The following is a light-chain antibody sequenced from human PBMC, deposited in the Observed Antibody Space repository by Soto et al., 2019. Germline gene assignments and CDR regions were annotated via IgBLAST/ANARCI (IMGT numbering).Light chain of an antibody. V-gene: IGKV1-5*03. Sequence: DLQMTQSPSTLSASVGDRVTITCRASPSISSWLAWYQQKPGKAPKLLIYKASSLESGVPSRFRGSGSGTEFTLTISSLQPDDFATYYGQQYNSYPWTFGQGPKVEIK. CDR3: QQYNSYPWT. J-gene: IGKJ1*01. CDR2: KAS. CDR1: PSISSW.